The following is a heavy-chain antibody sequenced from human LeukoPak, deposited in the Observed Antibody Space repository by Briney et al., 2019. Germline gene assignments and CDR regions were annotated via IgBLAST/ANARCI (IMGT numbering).Heavy chain of an antibody. Sequence: SETLSLTCAVSGYSISSGYYWGWIRQPPGKGLEWIGSIYHSGSTNYNPSLKSRVTISVDTSKNQFSLKLSSVTAADTAVYYCARGPFNYVWGSYRSYYFDYWGQGTLVTVSS. D-gene: IGHD3-16*02. CDR1: GYSISSGYY. CDR2: IYHSGST. CDR3: ARGPFNYVWGSYRSYYFDY. J-gene: IGHJ4*02. V-gene: IGHV4-38-2*01.